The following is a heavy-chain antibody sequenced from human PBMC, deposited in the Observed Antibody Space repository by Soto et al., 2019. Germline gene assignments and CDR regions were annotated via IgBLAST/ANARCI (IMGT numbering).Heavy chain of an antibody. D-gene: IGHD5-12*01. CDR3: ARDCALKVATGTPPRYYYYYYMDV. V-gene: IGHV4-31*02. J-gene: IGHJ6*03. Sequence: SETLSLTCTVSGGSISSGGYYWSWIRQHPGTGLEWIGYIYYSGSTYYNPSLKSRVTISVDTSKNQFSLKLSSVTAADTAVYYCARDCALKVATGTPPRYYYYYYMDVWGKGTTVTVSS. CDR1: GGSISSGGYY. CDR2: IYYSGST.